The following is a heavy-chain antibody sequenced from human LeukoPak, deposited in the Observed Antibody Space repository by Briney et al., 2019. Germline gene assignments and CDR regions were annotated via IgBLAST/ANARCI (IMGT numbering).Heavy chain of an antibody. CDR1: GFTFSSYG. Sequence: PGGSLRLSCAASGFTFSSYGMHWVRQAPGKGLEWVAVISYDGSNKYYADSVKGRFTISRDNSKNTLYLQMNNLRAEDTAVYYCAKEFDYWGQGTLVTVSS. J-gene: IGHJ4*02. CDR3: AKEFDY. CDR2: ISYDGSNK. V-gene: IGHV3-30*18.